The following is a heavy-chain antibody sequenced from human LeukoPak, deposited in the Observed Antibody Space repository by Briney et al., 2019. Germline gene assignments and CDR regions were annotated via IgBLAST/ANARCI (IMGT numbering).Heavy chain of an antibody. D-gene: IGHD6-6*01. CDR3: ARGLSGYASSLGY. Sequence: GGSLRLSCAVSGFIFSTYWMHWVRQAPGKGLVWVSRINSDGSSTSYADSVRGRFSISRDNAKNTLYLQMNSLRAEDTAVYYCARGLSGYASSLGYWGQGTLVTVSA. CDR1: GFIFSTYW. J-gene: IGHJ4*02. V-gene: IGHV3-74*01. CDR2: INSDGSST.